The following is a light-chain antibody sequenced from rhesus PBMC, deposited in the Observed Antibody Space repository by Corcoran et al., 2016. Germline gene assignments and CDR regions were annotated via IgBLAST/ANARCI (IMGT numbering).Light chain of an antibody. CDR3: QQHNSYPLT. CDR1: QGISSY. CDR2: AAS. Sequence: DIQMTQSPSSLSASVGDRVTITCRASQGISSYLAWYQQKPGKAPKSLIYAASTLQSGVPSRFSGSGSGTDFTLTISSLHPEDFATYYCQQHNSYPLTLGGGAKVELK. V-gene: IGKV1-25*01. J-gene: IGKJ4*01.